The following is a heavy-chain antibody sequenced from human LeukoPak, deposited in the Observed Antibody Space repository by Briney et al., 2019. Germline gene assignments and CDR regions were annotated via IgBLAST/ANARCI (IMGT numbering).Heavy chain of an antibody. V-gene: IGHV5-10-1*01. CDR2: IDPSDSYA. J-gene: IGHJ4*02. CDR1: GYSFTSYW. Sequence: GESLKISCKSSGYSFTSYWISWVRQMPGKGLEWMGRIDPSDSYANYSPSFQGHVTISADKSISTAYLQWSSLKASDTAMFYCARPSVDGSGSYPYWGQGTLVTVSS. D-gene: IGHD3-10*01. CDR3: ARPSVDGSGSYPY.